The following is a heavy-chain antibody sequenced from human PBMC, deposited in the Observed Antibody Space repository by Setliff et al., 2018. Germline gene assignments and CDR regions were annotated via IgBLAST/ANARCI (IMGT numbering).Heavy chain of an antibody. D-gene: IGHD3-9*01. J-gene: IGHJ6*03. V-gene: IGHV4-4*07. CDR3: ARVLTGYYEGVYYYYMDV. CDR1: RGSINSHY. CDR2: IYTDGST. Sequence: SETLSLTCTVSRGSINSHYWSWIRQSAGKGLECIGRIYTDGSTKYNPSLNSRVALSIDTSKNQFSLRLSSVTAADTAVYYCARVLTGYYEGVYYYYMDVWGKGTTVTVSS.